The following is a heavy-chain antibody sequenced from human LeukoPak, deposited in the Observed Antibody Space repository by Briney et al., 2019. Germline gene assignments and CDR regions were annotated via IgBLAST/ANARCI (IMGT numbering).Heavy chain of an antibody. D-gene: IGHD3-9*01. V-gene: IGHV4-39*01. CDR2: VYYSGST. CDR3: AKHGIRYFDWLLPHFDY. Sequence: PSETLSLTCTVSGGSINIINYYWGWIRQPPGEGLEWIGSVYYSGSTYYSPSLKSRVTISVGTSKNQFSLKLSSVTAADTAVYYCAKHGIRYFDWLLPHFDYWGQGTLVTVSS. J-gene: IGHJ4*02. CDR1: GGSINIINYY.